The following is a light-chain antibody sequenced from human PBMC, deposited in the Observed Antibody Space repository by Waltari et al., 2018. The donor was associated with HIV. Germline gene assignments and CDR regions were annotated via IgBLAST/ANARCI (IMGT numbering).Light chain of an antibody. CDR1: SSDIGGYNY. V-gene: IGLV2-8*01. Sequence: QSALTQPPSASGSPGQSVTISCTGTSSDIGGYNYVSWYQQHPGKAPKLIIYEVTKRPSGLPNGFSGSKAGNTSSLTVSGLQAEEEADYYCVSYAGSNTVIFGGGTKLTVL. CDR2: EVT. CDR3: VSYAGSNTVI. J-gene: IGLJ2*01.